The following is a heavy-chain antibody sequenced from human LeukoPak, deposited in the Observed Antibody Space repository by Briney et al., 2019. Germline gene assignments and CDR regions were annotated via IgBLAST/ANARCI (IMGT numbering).Heavy chain of an antibody. Sequence: PSETLSLTCTVSGGSISSSSYYWSWIRQPPGKGLEWIGEINHSGSTNYNPSLKSRVTISVDTSKNQFSLKLSSVTAADTAVYYCARGLGYDSSDYYFDYWGQGTLVTVSS. D-gene: IGHD3-22*01. CDR1: GGSISSSSYY. J-gene: IGHJ4*02. CDR3: ARGLGYDSSDYYFDY. V-gene: IGHV4-39*07. CDR2: INHSGST.